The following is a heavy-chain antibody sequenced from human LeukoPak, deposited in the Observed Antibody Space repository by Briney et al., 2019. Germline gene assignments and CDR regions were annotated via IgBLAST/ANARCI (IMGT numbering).Heavy chain of an antibody. CDR3: ARRMDDVTVWIS. CDR2: ISYDGSNK. D-gene: IGHD2-21*02. J-gene: IGHJ5*02. CDR1: GFTFSSYA. Sequence: GGSLRLSCAASGFTFSSYAMHWVRQAPGKGLEWVAVISYDGSNKYYADSVKGRFTISRDNAKNSLYLQMDSLGAEDTAVYFCARRMDDVTVWISWGQGTLVTVAS. V-gene: IGHV3-30-3*01.